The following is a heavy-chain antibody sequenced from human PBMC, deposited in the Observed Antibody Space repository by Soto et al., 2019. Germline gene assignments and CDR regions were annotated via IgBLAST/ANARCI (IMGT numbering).Heavy chain of an antibody. CDR2: IHYTGRI. D-gene: IGHD3-9*01. CDR1: GVSVTSGSYF. J-gene: IGHJ4*02. Sequence: QVQLQESGPGLVKPSETLSLTCTVSGVSVTSGSYFWSWIRQPPGGGLEWIGYIHYTGRISYNPPIKRRVTISIATSEKRYILTWSAVTDDDTAVYYWERDFGGLGIRGPCDYWGQGTLVAVSS. CDR3: ERDFGGLGIRGPCDY. V-gene: IGHV4-61*03.